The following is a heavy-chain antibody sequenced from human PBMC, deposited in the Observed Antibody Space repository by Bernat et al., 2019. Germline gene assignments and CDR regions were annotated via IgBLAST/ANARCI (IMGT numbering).Heavy chain of an antibody. J-gene: IGHJ6*02. CDR1: GYTFTGYY. CDR3: ARRDGRGSSDYGMDV. D-gene: IGHD6-6*01. V-gene: IGHV1-2*04. CDR2: INPNSGGT. Sequence: QVQLVQSGAEVKKPGASVKVSCKASGYTFTGYYMHWVRQAPGQGLEWMGWINPNSGGTNYAQKFQGWVTMTRDTSISTAYMGLSRLRSDDTAVYYCARRDGRGSSDYGMDVWGQGTTVTVSS.